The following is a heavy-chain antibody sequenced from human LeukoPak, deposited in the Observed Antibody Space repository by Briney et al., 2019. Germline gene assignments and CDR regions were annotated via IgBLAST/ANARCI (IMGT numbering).Heavy chain of an antibody. CDR1: GFTFSSFE. V-gene: IGHV3-48*03. Sequence: QPGGSLRLSCAASGFTFSSFEMNWVRQAPGKGLEWVSYISGSGITIYYADSVKGRFTISRDNAKNSLYLQMNSLRAGDTAVYYCAREMGGYPFDYWGQGTLVTVSS. CDR3: AREMGGYPFDY. D-gene: IGHD5-12*01. J-gene: IGHJ4*02. CDR2: ISGSGITI.